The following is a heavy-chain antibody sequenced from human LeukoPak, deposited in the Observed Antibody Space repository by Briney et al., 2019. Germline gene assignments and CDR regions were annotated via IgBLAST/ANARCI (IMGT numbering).Heavy chain of an antibody. CDR2: INHSGST. V-gene: IGHV4-34*01. D-gene: IGHD2-15*01. Sequence: PSETLSLTCAVYGGSFSGYYWSWIRQPPGKGLEWIGEINHSGSTNYNPSLKSRVTISVDTSKNRFSLKLSSVTAADTAVYYCARGREDIVVVVAATLYGMDVWGQGTTVTASS. CDR1: GGSFSGYY. J-gene: IGHJ6*02. CDR3: ARGREDIVVVVAATLYGMDV.